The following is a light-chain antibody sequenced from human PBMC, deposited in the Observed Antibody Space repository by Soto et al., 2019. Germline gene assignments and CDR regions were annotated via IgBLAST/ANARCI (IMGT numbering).Light chain of an antibody. CDR1: QTLVFSSNNKNY. CDR3: QQYYSTPWT. V-gene: IGKV4-1*01. CDR2: WAS. J-gene: IGKJ1*01. Sequence: DIVMTQSPDSLAVSLGERATINCKSSQTLVFSSNNKNYLVWYQQKRGQPPKRLINWASTRESGVPDRFSGSGSGTDFTLTISSLQAEDVAVYFCQQYYSTPWTFGQGTKVEIK.